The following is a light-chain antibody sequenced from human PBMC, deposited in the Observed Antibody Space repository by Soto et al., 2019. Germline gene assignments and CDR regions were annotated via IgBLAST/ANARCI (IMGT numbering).Light chain of an antibody. J-gene: IGKJ5*01. CDR1: QSVSSY. CDR2: DAS. CDR3: QHRSNWPIT. Sequence: EIVLTQSPATLSLSPGERTTLSCRASQSVSSYLAWYQQKPCQAPTLLLYDASNRATGSPARFSGSGSGTDFTLTISILEPEDFAVYYCQHRSNWPITFGQGTRLEIK. V-gene: IGKV3-11*01.